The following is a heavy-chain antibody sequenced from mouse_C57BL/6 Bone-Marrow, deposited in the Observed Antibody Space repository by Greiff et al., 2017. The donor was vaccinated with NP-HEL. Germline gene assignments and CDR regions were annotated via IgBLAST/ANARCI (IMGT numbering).Heavy chain of an antibody. D-gene: IGHD2-2*01. Sequence: EVQLQESGPGLVKPSQSLSLTCSVSGYSITSGYYWNWIRQFPGNQLEWMGYISYDGSNNYNPSLKNRISITRDTSKNQFFLKLKSVTTEDTATYYCARLGGYQYYFDYWGQGTTLTVSS. J-gene: IGHJ2*01. CDR1: GYSITSGYY. V-gene: IGHV3-6*01. CDR3: ARLGGYQYYFDY. CDR2: ISYDGSN.